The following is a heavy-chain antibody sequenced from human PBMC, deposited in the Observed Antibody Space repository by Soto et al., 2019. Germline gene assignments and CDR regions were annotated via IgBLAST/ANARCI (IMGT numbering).Heavy chain of an antibody. CDR2: MWAGGRKE. CDR3: ARDIDTSSHFGWFDP. J-gene: IGHJ5*02. Sequence: GGSLRLSCVTSGFTFNNYGIHWVRQAPGKGLEWVAVMWAGGRKENYADSVKGRFTMSRDLSKNTLYLQMDSLRAEDTAVYYCARDIDTSSHFGWFDPCVHGTLVTVSP. V-gene: IGHV3-33*01. CDR1: GFTFNNYG. D-gene: IGHD2-2*01.